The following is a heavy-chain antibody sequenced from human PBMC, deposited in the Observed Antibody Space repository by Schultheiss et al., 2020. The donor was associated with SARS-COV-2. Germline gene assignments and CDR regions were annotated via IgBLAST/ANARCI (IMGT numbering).Heavy chain of an antibody. CDR2: VNPYNGHA. CDR1: GYTFTSFS. CDR3: ARDSGRQLSV. D-gene: IGHD3-10*01. V-gene: IGHV1-18*04. J-gene: IGHJ6*02. Sequence: ASVKVSCKPSGYTFTSFSINWVRQAPGQGLEWMGWVNPYNGHAEYSQNFQGRVTMTTDRSTSTAYLELRSLRPDDTAVYYCARDSGRQLSVWVQGTKVTVSS.